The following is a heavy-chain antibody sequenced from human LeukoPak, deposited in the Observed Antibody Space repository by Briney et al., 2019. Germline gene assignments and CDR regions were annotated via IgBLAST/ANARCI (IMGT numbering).Heavy chain of an antibody. J-gene: IGHJ4*02. CDR2: IYSGGDT. V-gene: IGHV3-66*01. D-gene: IGHD6-19*01. CDR1: GFTFSSYS. Sequence: GGSLRLSCAASGFTFSSYSMNWVRQAPGKGLEWVSVIYSGGDTYYTDSVKGRFTISRDNSKNMIYLEMSSLKAEDTAVYYCAKERSLEIAVAGTIFDYWGQGTLVTVSS. CDR3: AKERSLEIAVAGTIFDY.